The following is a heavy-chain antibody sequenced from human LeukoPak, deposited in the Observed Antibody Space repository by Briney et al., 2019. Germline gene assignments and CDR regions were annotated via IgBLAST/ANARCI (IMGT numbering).Heavy chain of an antibody. CDR2: IYYSGST. CDR3: ARQSWGPYYHFDY. Sequence: SETLSLTCAVYSGSFSGYYWSWIRQPPGKGLEWIGYIYYSGSTNYNPSLKSRVTISVEKSKNQFSLKLSSVTAADTAVYYCARQSWGPYYHFDYWGQGTLVTVSS. J-gene: IGHJ4*02. D-gene: IGHD3-22*01. CDR1: SGSFSGYY. V-gene: IGHV4-59*08.